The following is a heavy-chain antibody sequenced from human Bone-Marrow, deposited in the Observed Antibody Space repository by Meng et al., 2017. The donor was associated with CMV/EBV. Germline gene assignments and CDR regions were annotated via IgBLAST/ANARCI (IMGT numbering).Heavy chain of an antibody. CDR2: ISASNYR. CDR3: ARGIVGATADY. D-gene: IGHD1-26*01. CDR1: GFTFSNYA. V-gene: IGHV3-21*01. J-gene: IGHJ4*02. Sequence: GESLKISCAASGFTFSNYAMGWVRQAPGKGLECVSFISASNYRHYADSVKGRFTISRDNAKNSLYLQMNSLRADDTAVYYCARGIVGATADYWGQGILVTVSS.